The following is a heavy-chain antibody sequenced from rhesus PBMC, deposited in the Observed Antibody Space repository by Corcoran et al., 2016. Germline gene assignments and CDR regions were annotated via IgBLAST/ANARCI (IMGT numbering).Heavy chain of an antibody. Sequence: QVQLQESGPGVVKPSETLSLTCAVSGYSISSGYDWSWIRQPPGKGLEWIGYIYGSSGSTNDNPSLKNRVTIPKDTSKNQFSLKLSSVTAADTDVYYCARPKGGDWGDYYAHWGQGVLVTVSS. CDR1: GYSISSGYD. V-gene: IGHV4-76*01. J-gene: IGHJ4*01. CDR2: IYGSSGST. CDR3: ARPKGGDWGDYYAH. D-gene: IGHD3-34*01.